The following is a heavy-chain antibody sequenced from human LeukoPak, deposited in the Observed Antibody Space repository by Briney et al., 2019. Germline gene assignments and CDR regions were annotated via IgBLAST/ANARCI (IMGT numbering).Heavy chain of an antibody. Sequence: GGSLRLSCAASGFTFSTYSMNWVRQAPGKGLEWVSSISSSSSYMYYADSVKGRFTISRDNAKNSLYLQMNSLRAEDTAVYYCARGYCSSTSCHTWYWYFDLWGRGTLVTVSS. J-gene: IGHJ2*01. D-gene: IGHD2-2*02. V-gene: IGHV3-21*01. CDR1: GFTFSTYS. CDR3: ARGYCSSTSCHTWYWYFDL. CDR2: ISSSSSYM.